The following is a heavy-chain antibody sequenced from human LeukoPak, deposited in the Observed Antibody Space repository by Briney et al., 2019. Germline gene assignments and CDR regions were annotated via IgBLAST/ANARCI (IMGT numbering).Heavy chain of an antibody. J-gene: IGHJ4*02. Sequence: PSETLSLTCTVSGGSISSSSYYWGWIRQPPGKGLEWIGYIYHSGSTYYNPSLKSRVTISVDRSKNQFSLKLSSVTAADTAVYYCARVVRYNSSGYFLDYWGQGTLVTVSS. V-gene: IGHV4-30-2*01. CDR3: ARVVRYNSSGYFLDY. CDR1: GGSISSSSYY. CDR2: IYHSGST. D-gene: IGHD3-22*01.